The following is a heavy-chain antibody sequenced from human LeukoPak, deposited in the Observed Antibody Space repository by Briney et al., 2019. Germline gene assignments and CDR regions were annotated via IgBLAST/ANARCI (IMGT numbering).Heavy chain of an antibody. CDR1: GYTFTGYY. D-gene: IGHD6-19*01. Sequence: ASVKVSCKASGYTFTGYYMHWVRQAPGQGLEWMRWINPNSGGTNYAQKFQGRVTMTRDTSISTAYMELSRLRSDDTAVYYCARDGYSSGWYNAHFDYWGQGTLVTVSS. J-gene: IGHJ4*02. CDR3: ARDGYSSGWYNAHFDY. V-gene: IGHV1-2*02. CDR2: INPNSGGT.